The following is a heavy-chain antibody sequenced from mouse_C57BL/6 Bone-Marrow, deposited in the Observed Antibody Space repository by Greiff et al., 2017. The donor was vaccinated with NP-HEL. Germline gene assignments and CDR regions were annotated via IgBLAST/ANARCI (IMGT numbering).Heavy chain of an antibody. D-gene: IGHD2-3*01. J-gene: IGHJ2*01. CDR2: ISDGGSYT. Sequence: EVQLVESGGGLVKPGGSLKLSCAASGFTFSSYAMSWVRQTPEKRLEWVATISDGGSYTYYPDNVKGRFTISRDNAKNNLYLQLSHPKSEDTAMYYCASRDGYSDYWGQGTTLTVSS. CDR3: ASRDGYSDY. CDR1: GFTFSSYA. V-gene: IGHV5-4*01.